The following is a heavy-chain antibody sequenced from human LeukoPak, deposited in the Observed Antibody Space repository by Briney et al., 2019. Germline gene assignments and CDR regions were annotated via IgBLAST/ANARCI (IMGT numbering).Heavy chain of an antibody. J-gene: IGHJ4*02. Sequence: GGSLRLSCAASGFTVSSRYMTWVSQAPGKGLEWVSVIYSGGDTFYADSVKGRFTISRDNSKNTLYLQMNSLRAEDTAVYYCARDLGDPTDYWGQGTLVSVSS. D-gene: IGHD2-21*02. CDR1: GFTVSSRY. V-gene: IGHV3-53*01. CDR3: ARDLGDPTDY. CDR2: IYSGGDT.